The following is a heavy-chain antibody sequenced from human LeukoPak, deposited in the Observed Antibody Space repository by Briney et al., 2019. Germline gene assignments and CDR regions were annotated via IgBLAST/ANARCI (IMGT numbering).Heavy chain of an antibody. Sequence: SETLSLTCAVSGVSFNDYYWSWVHQTPGKGLEWIGEINHSGYTNDSASLKSRVTISIDTSRKQFSLNLRSVTVADTGIYYCTRMTTGHDYWGQGTLVTVSS. J-gene: IGHJ4*02. CDR1: GVSFNDYY. CDR3: TRMTTGHDY. D-gene: IGHD4-17*01. CDR2: INHSGYT. V-gene: IGHV4-34*01.